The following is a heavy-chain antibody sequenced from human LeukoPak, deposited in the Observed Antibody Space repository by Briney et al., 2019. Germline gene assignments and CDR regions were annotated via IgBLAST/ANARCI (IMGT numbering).Heavy chain of an antibody. V-gene: IGHV1-18*01. D-gene: IGHD3-22*01. Sequence: GPSVKVSCKAAGYTFTSYGISWVRQAPGQGLEWMGWISAYNGNTNYAQKLQGRVTMTTDTSTSTAYMELRSLRSDDTALYYCARDGHRMYYYGGSDYHFDYWGQGTLVTVSS. CDR2: ISAYNGNT. CDR3: ARDGHRMYYYGGSDYHFDY. J-gene: IGHJ4*02. CDR1: GYTFTSYG.